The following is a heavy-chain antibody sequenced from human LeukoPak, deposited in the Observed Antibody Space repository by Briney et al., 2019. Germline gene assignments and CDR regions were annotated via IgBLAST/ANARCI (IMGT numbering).Heavy chain of an antibody. CDR2: INHSGNT. Sequence: SETLSLTCAVYGGSFSAYYWSWIRQPPGKGLEWIGEINHSGNTNYNPSLKSRVTISVDTSKKQFSLKLSSVTAADTAVYYCATPNCGGNCYSMDYYYMDVWGKGTTVTISS. D-gene: IGHD2-21*02. V-gene: IGHV4-34*01. CDR1: GGSFSAYY. J-gene: IGHJ6*03. CDR3: ATPNCGGNCYSMDYYYMDV.